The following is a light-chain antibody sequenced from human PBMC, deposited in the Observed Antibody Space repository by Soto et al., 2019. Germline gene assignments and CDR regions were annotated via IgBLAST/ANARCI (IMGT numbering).Light chain of an antibody. J-gene: IGKJ3*01. CDR3: QQRSNWPPIFT. CDR1: QSVSSY. CDR2: DAS. Sequence: EIVLTQSPATLSLSPGERATLSCRASQSVSSYLAWYQQKPGQAPRLLIYDASNRATGIPARFSGSGSRTDFTRTISSLAPEDIAVYSCQQRSNWPPIFTFGPGTKVDIK. V-gene: IGKV3-11*01.